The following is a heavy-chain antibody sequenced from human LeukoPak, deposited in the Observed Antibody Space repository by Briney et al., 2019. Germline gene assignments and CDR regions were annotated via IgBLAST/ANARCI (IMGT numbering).Heavy chain of an antibody. V-gene: IGHV3-48*01. Sequence: GGSLRLSCAASGFTFSSYSMNWVRQAPGKGLEWVSYINTGSSTIYYADSVKGRFTISRDNAKNSLYLQMNSLRAEDTAVYYCARALWYYDSSCDAIGVYFDSWGQGTLVTVSS. CDR1: GFTFSSYS. CDR2: INTGSSTI. J-gene: IGHJ4*02. CDR3: ARALWYYDSSCDAIGVYFDS. D-gene: IGHD3-22*01.